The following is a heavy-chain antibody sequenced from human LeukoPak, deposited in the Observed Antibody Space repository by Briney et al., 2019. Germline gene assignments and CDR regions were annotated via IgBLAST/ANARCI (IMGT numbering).Heavy chain of an antibody. Sequence: SETLSLTCTVSGGSISSYYWSWIRQPPGKGLEWIGYIYYSGSTNYNPSLKSRVTISVDTSKNQFSLKLSSVTAADTAVYYCARDAPWYSSSWYAVDAFDIWGQGTMVTVSS. V-gene: IGHV4-59*01. CDR1: GGSISSYY. CDR2: IYYSGST. J-gene: IGHJ3*02. CDR3: ARDAPWYSSSWYAVDAFDI. D-gene: IGHD6-13*01.